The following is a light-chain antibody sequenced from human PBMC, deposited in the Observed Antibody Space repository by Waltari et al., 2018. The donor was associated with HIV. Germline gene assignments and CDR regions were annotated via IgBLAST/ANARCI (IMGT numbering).Light chain of an antibody. CDR3: QQGDSFPHT. CDR2: SAF. Sequence: DIQMAQSPFNVSAFVGGPVTLTCRASRDISTSLAWYQVKPGRAPNLLIYSAFQLETGVPSRFGGAGSGTEFTLTITSLQPEDFATYYCQQGDSFPHTFGGGTRVDMK. V-gene: IGKV1-12*01. J-gene: IGKJ4*01. CDR1: RDISTS.